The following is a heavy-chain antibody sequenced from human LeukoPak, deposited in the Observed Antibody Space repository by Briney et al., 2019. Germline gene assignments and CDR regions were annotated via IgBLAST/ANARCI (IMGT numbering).Heavy chain of an antibody. CDR2: ISGSGGST. CDR1: GFTFSSYA. Sequence: GGSLRLSCAASGFTFSSYAMSWVRQAPGKGLEWVSAISGSGGSTYYADSVKGRFTISRDNSKSTLYLQMNSLRAEDTAVYYCANSKSGGTVFGVVAKYFYYGMDVWGQGTTVTVSS. V-gene: IGHV3-23*01. CDR3: ANSKSGGTVFGVVAKYFYYGMDV. D-gene: IGHD3-3*01. J-gene: IGHJ6*02.